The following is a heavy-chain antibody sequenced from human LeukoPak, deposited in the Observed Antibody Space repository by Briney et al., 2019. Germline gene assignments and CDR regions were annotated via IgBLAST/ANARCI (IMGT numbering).Heavy chain of an antibody. CDR1: GYTFTSYD. Sequence: ASVKVSCKASGYTFTSYDFNWVRQATGQRPEWMGWMSPNSGDTGYAQKFQDRVTMTRNTSISTAYVELSSLRSDNTAVYYCARGPPNWGYDYWGPGTLVIVSS. CDR3: ARGPPNWGYDY. J-gene: IGHJ4*02. CDR2: MSPNSGDT. V-gene: IGHV1-8*01. D-gene: IGHD7-27*01.